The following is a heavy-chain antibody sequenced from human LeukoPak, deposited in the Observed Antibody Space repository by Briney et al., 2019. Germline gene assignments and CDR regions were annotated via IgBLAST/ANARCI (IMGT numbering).Heavy chain of an antibody. J-gene: IGHJ4*02. CDR1: GFTFSGSA. CDR2: IRTKANSYAT. V-gene: IGHV3-73*01. Sequence: GGSLRLSCAASGFTFSGSAMHWVRQASGKGLEWVGRIRTKANSYATAYAASVKGRFTISRDDSKNTAYLQLNSLKTEDTAVYYCTPLHDSKVDSAPFDYWGQGTLVTVSS. D-gene: IGHD3-22*01. CDR3: TPLHDSKVDSAPFDY.